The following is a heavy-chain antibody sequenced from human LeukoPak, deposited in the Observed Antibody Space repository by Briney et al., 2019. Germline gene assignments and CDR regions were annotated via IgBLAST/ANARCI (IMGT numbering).Heavy chain of an antibody. CDR1: GFTFSSYG. CDR3: ARDGGYCSSTSCPPTPYYYYYGMDV. V-gene: IGHV3-33*01. D-gene: IGHD2-2*01. Sequence: PGGSLRLSCAASGFTFSSYGMHWVRQAPAKGLEWVAVIWYDGSNKYYADSVKGRFTISRDNSKNTLYLQMNSLRAEDTAVYYCARDGGYCSSTSCPPTPYYYYYGMDVWGKGTTVTVSS. J-gene: IGHJ6*04. CDR2: IWYDGSNK.